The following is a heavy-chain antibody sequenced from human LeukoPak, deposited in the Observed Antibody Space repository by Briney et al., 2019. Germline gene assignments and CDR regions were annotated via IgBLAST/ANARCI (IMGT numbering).Heavy chain of an antibody. D-gene: IGHD3-22*01. CDR1: GFTFSTYA. J-gene: IGHJ4*02. CDR3: ARDQYYESSGYYWPDS. CDR2: ISGRGGTT. Sequence: GGSLRLSCAASGFTFSTYAMSWVRQAPGKGLEWVSFISGRGGTTYNADSVKGRFTISRDNSKNTLYLQMNSLRADDTAIYYCARDQYYESSGYYWPDSWGQGTLVTVSS. V-gene: IGHV3-23*01.